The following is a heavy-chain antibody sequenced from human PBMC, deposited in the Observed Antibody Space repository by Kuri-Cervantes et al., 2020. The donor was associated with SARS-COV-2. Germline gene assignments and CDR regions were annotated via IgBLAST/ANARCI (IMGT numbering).Heavy chain of an antibody. V-gene: IGHV4-30-2*01. CDR3: ARVGVATGGFWFDP. J-gene: IGHJ5*02. D-gene: IGHD5-12*01. CDR1: GGSISSGGYY. Sequence: SETLSLTCTVPGGSISSGGYYWSWIRQPPGKGLEWIGYIYHSGSTYYNPSLKSRVTISVDRSKNQFSLKLSSVTAADTAVYYCARVGVATGGFWFDPWGQGTLVTVSS. CDR2: IYHSGST.